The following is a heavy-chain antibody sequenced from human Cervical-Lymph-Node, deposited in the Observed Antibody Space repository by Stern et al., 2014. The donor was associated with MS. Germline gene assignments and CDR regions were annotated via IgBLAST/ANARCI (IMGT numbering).Heavy chain of an antibody. Sequence: QVQLMQSGAAVTKPGSSVKVSCKASGGTFSKFPSSWVRQAPGQGLEWMGGIFPVFGTPTYAQEFRGRVTITADVSTSTVYMELSSLRSDDTAVYYCALSSETSDRWYSLGYDLWGQGTLVTVSS. D-gene: IGHD6-13*01. V-gene: IGHV1-69*01. CDR1: GGTFSKFP. CDR3: ALSSETSDRWYSLGYDL. CDR2: IFPVFGTP. J-gene: IGHJ5*02.